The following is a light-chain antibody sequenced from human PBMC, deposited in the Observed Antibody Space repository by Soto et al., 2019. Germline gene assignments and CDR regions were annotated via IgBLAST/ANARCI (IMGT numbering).Light chain of an antibody. CDR1: SSDVGSYNL. Sequence: QSALTQPASVAGSPGQSITISCTGTSSDVGSYNLVSWYQQHPGKAPKLMIYEVSKRPSGVSNRFSGYKSGNTASLTISGLQAEDEADYYCCSYAGSMVFGGGTKLTVL. CDR2: EVS. J-gene: IGLJ3*02. CDR3: CSYAGSMV. V-gene: IGLV2-23*02.